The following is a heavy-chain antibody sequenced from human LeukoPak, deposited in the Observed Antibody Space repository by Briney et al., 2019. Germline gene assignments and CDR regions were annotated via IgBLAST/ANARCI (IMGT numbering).Heavy chain of an antibody. V-gene: IGHV4-34*01. CDR3: ARDSQQLVWRVVPWFDP. J-gene: IGHJ5*02. D-gene: IGHD6-13*01. Sequence: SETLSLTCAVYGGPFSGYYWSWIRQPPGKGLEWMGEINHSGSTNYNPSLKSRVTISVDTSKNQFSLKLSSVTAADTAVYYCARDSQQLVWRVVPWFDPWGQGTLVTVSS. CDR1: GGPFSGYY. CDR2: INHSGST.